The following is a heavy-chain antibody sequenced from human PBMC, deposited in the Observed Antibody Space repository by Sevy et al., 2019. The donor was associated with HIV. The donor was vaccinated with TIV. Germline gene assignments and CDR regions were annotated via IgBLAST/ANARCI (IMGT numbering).Heavy chain of an antibody. V-gene: IGHV4-59*08. D-gene: IGHD1-26*01. CDR2: IYYNGHI. CDR1: GGSVTSLY. CDR3: AGENAWGRGYS. Sequence: SETLSLTCTVSGGSVTSLYWNWIRQPPGKGLEWIANIYYNGHINYNPSLKSRVTLSLDTSKNQFSLKLSSVTAADTAMYYCAGENAWGRGYSWGQGTLVTVSS. J-gene: IGHJ4*02.